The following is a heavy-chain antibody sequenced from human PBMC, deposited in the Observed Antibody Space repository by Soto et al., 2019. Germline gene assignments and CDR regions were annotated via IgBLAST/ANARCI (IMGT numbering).Heavy chain of an antibody. CDR1: GYTFTSYC. CDR2: ISAYNGNT. Sequence: ASVNVSCKSSGYTFTSYCISWVRQAPGQGLECMGWISAYNGNTNYAQKLQGRVTMTTDTSTSTAYMELRSLRSDDTAVYYCARDLELRITIFGVVTKYGMDVWGQGTTVTVSS. CDR3: ARDLELRITIFGVVTKYGMDV. J-gene: IGHJ6*02. D-gene: IGHD3-3*01. V-gene: IGHV1-18*04.